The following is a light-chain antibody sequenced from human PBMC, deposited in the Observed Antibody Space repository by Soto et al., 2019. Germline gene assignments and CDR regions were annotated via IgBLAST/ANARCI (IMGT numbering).Light chain of an antibody. V-gene: IGKV3-15*01. J-gene: IGKJ5*01. Sequence: EIVMTQSPATLSVSPVERATLSCMASQSVSSNLAWYQQKPGQAPRLLIYGASTRATGIPARFSGSGSGTEFTLTISSLQSDDFAVYHCQQYNNWPPTFGHGTRLEIK. CDR3: QQYNNWPPT. CDR2: GAS. CDR1: QSVSSN.